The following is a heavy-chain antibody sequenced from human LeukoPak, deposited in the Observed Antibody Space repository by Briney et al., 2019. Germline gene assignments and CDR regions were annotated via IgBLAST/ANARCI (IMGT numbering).Heavy chain of an antibody. CDR2: IIPIFGTA. J-gene: IGHJ4*02. Sequence: SVKVSCKASGGTFSSYAISWVRQAPGQGLEWMGGIIPIFGTANYAQKFQGRVTITADESTSTAYMELSSLRSEDTAVYYCARGIGDYYGSGSYSDYWGQGTLVTVSS. CDR1: GGTFSSYA. CDR3: ARGIGDYYGSGSYSDY. V-gene: IGHV1-69*13. D-gene: IGHD3-10*01.